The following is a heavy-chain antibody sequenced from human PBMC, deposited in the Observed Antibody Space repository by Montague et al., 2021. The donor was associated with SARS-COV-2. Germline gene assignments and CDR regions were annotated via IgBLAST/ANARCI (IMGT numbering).Heavy chain of an antibody. V-gene: IGHV3-23*01. CDR2: FTGSGGST. D-gene: IGHD3-22*01. CDR1: GFTFSNYA. CDR3: AKDADYYENSGYYWFAY. Sequence: SLRLSCAASGFTFSNYAMSWVRQAPGKGLEWVSAFTGSGGSTYYADSVKGRFTISRDNSKNTLYLQMNSLRAEDTAVYYCAKDADYYENSGYYWFAYWGQGTLVTVSS. J-gene: IGHJ4*02.